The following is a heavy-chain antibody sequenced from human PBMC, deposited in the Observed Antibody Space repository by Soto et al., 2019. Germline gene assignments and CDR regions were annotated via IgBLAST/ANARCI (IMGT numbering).Heavy chain of an antibody. CDR2: ISGSGGST. D-gene: IGHD3-3*01. CDR3: ARRSGGSSGPFEY. V-gene: IGHV3-23*01. J-gene: IGHJ4*02. CDR1: GFTFTTYA. Sequence: EVQLLESGGGLLQPGGSLRLSCAASGFTFTTYAMSWVRQAPGKGLEWVSEISGSGGSTYYADSVKGRFTISRDNSENALYLQMNSLRAEDTAVYYCARRSGGSSGPFEYWGQGTLVTVSS.